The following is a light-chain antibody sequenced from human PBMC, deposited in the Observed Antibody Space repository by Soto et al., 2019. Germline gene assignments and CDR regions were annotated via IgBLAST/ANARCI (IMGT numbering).Light chain of an antibody. Sequence: QSGLNHPASLAGSPGHSITISCDGTNIDVCAYNRVSGYQQYPGQAPKVIIYEVSNRPSGVSYRFSGSKSGNTASLTISGLQAEDEADYYCNAFTTTSTYLFGTGTKV. CDR1: NIDVCAYNR. CDR2: EVS. J-gene: IGLJ1*01. CDR3: NAFTTTSTYL. V-gene: IGLV2-14*01.